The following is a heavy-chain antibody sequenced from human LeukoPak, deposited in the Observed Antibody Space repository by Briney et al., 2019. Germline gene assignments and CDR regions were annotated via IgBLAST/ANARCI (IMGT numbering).Heavy chain of an antibody. CDR1: GGSFSGYY. Sequence: SETLSLTCAVYGGSFSGYYWSWIRQPPGKGLEWMGEINHSGSTNYNPSLKSRVTISVDTSKNQFSLKLSSVTAADTAVYYCARGPGIAVAGTKRGFDPWGQGTLVTVSS. D-gene: IGHD6-19*01. CDR2: INHSGST. CDR3: ARGPGIAVAGTKRGFDP. V-gene: IGHV4-34*01. J-gene: IGHJ5*02.